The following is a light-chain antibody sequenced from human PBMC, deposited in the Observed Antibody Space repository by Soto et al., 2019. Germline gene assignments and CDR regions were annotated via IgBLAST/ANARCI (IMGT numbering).Light chain of an antibody. CDR1: QSLSHSDGKTY. CDR2: EVS. Sequence: DIVLTQTPLSLSVTPGQPASISCKSSQSLSHSDGKTYLYWYLQKPGQPPQLLMYEVSNRFSGVPDRFSGSGSGTDFTLKISRVEAEXXGVXYXMXSLQLHVTFGGGTKVEIK. V-gene: IGKV2D-29*01. J-gene: IGKJ4*01. CDR3: MXSLQLHVT.